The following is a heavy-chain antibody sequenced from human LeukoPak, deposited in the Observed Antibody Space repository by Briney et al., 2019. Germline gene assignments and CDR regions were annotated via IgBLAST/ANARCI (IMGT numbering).Heavy chain of an antibody. D-gene: IGHD3-10*01. CDR1: GFTFSSYS. CDR2: ISSSSSTI. Sequence: GGSLRLSCAASGFTFSSYSMNWVRQAPGKGLEWASYISSSSSTIYYADSVKGRFTISRDNAKNSLYLQMNSLRAEDTAVYYCARGGSGSYYWDGKFDYWGQGTLVTVSS. V-gene: IGHV3-48*01. J-gene: IGHJ4*02. CDR3: ARGGSGSYYWDGKFDY.